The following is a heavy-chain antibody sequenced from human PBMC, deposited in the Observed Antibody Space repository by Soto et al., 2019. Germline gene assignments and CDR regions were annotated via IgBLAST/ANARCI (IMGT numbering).Heavy chain of an antibody. CDR1: GGSVSSGSYY. Sequence: SETLSLTCTVSGGSVSSGSYYWSWIRQPPGKGLEWIGYIYYSGSTNYNPSLKSRVTISVDTSKNQFSLKLSSVIAADTAVYYRARKGYYDSSGYYWGQGTLVTVSS. CDR3: ARKGYYDSSGYY. J-gene: IGHJ4*02. V-gene: IGHV4-61*01. D-gene: IGHD3-22*01. CDR2: IYYSGST.